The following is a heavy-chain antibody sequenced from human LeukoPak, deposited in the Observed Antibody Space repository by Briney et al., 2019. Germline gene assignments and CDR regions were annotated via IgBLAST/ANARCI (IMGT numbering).Heavy chain of an antibody. CDR1: GFTFSSYY. Sequence: GGSLRLSCAASGFTFSSYYMAWVRQAPGKGLEWVANVKQDGSEDYYVGSVKGRFTISRDNAKNSLYLQLNSLRVEDTAVYFCAGGFGFLIESWGQGTLVTVSS. V-gene: IGHV3-7*04. D-gene: IGHD3-16*01. CDR2: VKQDGSED. J-gene: IGHJ4*02. CDR3: AGGFGFLIES.